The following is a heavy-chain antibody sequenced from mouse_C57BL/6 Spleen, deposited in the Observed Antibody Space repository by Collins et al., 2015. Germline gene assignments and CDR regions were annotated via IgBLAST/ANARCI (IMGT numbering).Heavy chain of an antibody. CDR1: GYTFTSYN. J-gene: IGHJ3*01. CDR2: IYPGNGDT. Sequence: QVQLQQPGAELVKPGASVKMSCKASGYTFTSYNMHWVKQTPGQGLEWIGAIYPGNGDTSYNQKFKGKATLTADKSSTAYMQLSSLTSEDSAVYYCAIIPGFAYWGQGTLVTVSA. CDR3: AIIPGFAY. V-gene: IGHV1-12*01.